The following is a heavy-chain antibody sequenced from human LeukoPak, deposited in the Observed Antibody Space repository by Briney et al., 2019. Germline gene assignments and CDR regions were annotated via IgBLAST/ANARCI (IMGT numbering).Heavy chain of an antibody. Sequence: GGSLRLSCAASGFTFSSYSMNWVRQAPGKGLEWVSSISSSSSYIYYADSVKGRFTISRDNAKNSLYLQMNSLRAEDTAVYYCAKVGDYYYDSRGYSPFDYWGQGTLVTVSS. D-gene: IGHD3-22*01. CDR2: ISSSSSYI. CDR1: GFTFSSYS. CDR3: AKVGDYYYDSRGYSPFDY. V-gene: IGHV3-21*04. J-gene: IGHJ4*02.